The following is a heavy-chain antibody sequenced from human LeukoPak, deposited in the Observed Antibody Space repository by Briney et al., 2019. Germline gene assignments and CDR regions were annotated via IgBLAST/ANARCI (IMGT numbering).Heavy chain of an antibody. CDR2: IWFDGSNK. CDR1: GFTFSSHG. CDR3: TRIWGSYSDY. D-gene: IGHD3-16*01. V-gene: IGHV3-33*01. J-gene: IGHJ4*02. Sequence: GRSLRLSCAASGFTFSSHGMHWVRQAPGKGLEWVATIWFDGSNKYYADSVKGRFTISRDNSKNTLYLQMNSLRAEDTAMYYCTRIWGSYSDYWGQGTLVTVSS.